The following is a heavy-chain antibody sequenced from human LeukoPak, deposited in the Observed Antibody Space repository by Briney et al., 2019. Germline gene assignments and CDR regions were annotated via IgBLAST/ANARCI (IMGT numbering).Heavy chain of an antibody. Sequence: GGSLRLSCAASGFTFSSYWMHWVRQAPGKGLLWVSRINSDGSSTRYADSVKGRFTISRDNAKNTLYLQMNSLRAEDTAVYYCARDLTAASGNCFGPWGQGTLVTVSS. CDR3: ARDLTAASGNCFGP. D-gene: IGHD6-13*01. V-gene: IGHV3-74*01. CDR2: INSDGSST. J-gene: IGHJ5*02. CDR1: GFTFSSYW.